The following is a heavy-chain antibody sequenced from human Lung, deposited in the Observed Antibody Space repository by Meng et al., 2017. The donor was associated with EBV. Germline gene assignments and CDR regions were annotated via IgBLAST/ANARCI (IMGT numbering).Heavy chain of an antibody. Sequence: GPGLVKPSGTLPLTCAVFGGSIISSNWWSWVRQPPGKGLEWIGKIYHSGLTIYNPSLKSRVTMSVDNSKNQFSLKLNSMTAADTAVYYCASLYGDSSVWYLDLWGRGTLVTVSS. CDR1: GGSIISSNW. J-gene: IGHJ2*01. CDR3: ASLYGDSSVWYLDL. D-gene: IGHD4-17*01. CDR2: IYHSGLT. V-gene: IGHV4-4*02.